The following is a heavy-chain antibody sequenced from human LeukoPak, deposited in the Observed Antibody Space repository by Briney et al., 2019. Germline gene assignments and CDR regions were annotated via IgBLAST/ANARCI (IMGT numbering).Heavy chain of an antibody. D-gene: IGHD1-26*01. J-gene: IGHJ4*02. CDR1: GGSISSGGYS. V-gene: IGHV4-30-2*01. Sequence: SKTLSLTCAVSGGSISSGGYSWSWIRQPPGKGLEWIGYIYHSGSTYYNPSLKSRVTISVDRSKNQFSLKLSSVTAADTAVYYCARSGSHYYFDYWGQGTLVTVSS. CDR3: ARSGSHYYFDY. CDR2: IYHSGST.